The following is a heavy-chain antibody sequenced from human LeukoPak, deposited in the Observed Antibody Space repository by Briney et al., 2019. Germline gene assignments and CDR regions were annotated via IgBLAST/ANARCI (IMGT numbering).Heavy chain of an antibody. CDR3: ARDPYYYNSGSFAAFDI. CDR1: GFTFSDYY. V-gene: IGHV3-11*01. Sequence: PGGSLRLSCAASGFTFSDYYMSWIRQAPGKGLEWVSYISSSGSTIYYADSVKGRFTISRDNAKNSLYLQMNSLRAEDTAVYYCARDPYYYNSGSFAAFDIWGQGTMVTVSS. J-gene: IGHJ3*02. CDR2: ISSSGSTI. D-gene: IGHD3-10*01.